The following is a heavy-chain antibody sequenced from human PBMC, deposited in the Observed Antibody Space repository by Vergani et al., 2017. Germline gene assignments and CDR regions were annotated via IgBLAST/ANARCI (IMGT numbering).Heavy chain of an antibody. CDR1: GYTFSNYY. Sequence: QVQVVQSGAEVKKSGASVKVSCKTSGYTFSNYYMHWVRQAPGQGLEWMGIINPSGGHTNYAQKFQGRVTMTRDTSTSTVYMELSSLRSEDTAIYYCARDGAVAGIPPLFDYWGQGTLVTVSS. CDR2: INPSGGHT. V-gene: IGHV1-46*01. D-gene: IGHD6-19*01. J-gene: IGHJ4*02. CDR3: ARDGAVAGIPPLFDY.